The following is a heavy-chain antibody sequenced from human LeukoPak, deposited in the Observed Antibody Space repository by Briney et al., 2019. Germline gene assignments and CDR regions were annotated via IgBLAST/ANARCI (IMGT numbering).Heavy chain of an antibody. Sequence: SVKVSCKASGFTFTCSAMQWVRQARRQRLEWIGWIVVGSGNTNYAQKFQERVTITRDMSTSTAYMELSSLRSEDTAVYYCAAAYGGTSGAFDIWGQGTMVTVSS. CDR3: AAAYGGTSGAFDI. J-gene: IGHJ3*02. V-gene: IGHV1-58*02. CDR1: GFTFTCSA. CDR2: IVVGSGNT. D-gene: IGHD4-23*01.